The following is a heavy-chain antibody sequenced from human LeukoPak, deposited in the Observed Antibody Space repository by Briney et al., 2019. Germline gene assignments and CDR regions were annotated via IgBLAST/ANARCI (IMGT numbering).Heavy chain of an antibody. CDR3: AKGRYCSGGSCYYYGMDV. CDR2: IKQDGSEK. Sequence: GGSLRLSCAASGFTFNSYSMSWVRQAPGKGLEWVANIKQDGSEKYYVDSVKGRFTISRDNAKNSLYLQMNSLRAEDTAVYYCAKGRYCSGGSCYYYGMDVWGQGTTVTVSS. CDR1: GFTFNSYS. D-gene: IGHD2-15*01. V-gene: IGHV3-7*05. J-gene: IGHJ6*02.